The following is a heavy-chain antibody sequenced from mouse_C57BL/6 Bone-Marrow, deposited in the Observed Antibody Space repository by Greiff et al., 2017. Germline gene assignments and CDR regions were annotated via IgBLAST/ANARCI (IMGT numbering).Heavy chain of an antibody. J-gene: IGHJ1*03. CDR2: ISDGGSYT. CDR1: GFTFSSYA. Sequence: DVKLVESGGGLVKPGGSLKLSCAASGFTFSSYAMSWVRQTPEKRLEWVATISDGGSYTYYPDNVKGRFTISRDNAKNNLYLQMSHLKSEDTAMYYCARRGPPPLRYFDVWGTGTTVTVSA. CDR3: ARRGPPPLRYFDV. D-gene: IGHD1-1*01. V-gene: IGHV5-4*03.